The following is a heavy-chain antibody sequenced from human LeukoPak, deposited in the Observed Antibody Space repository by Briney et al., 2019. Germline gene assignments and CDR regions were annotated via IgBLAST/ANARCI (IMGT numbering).Heavy chain of an antibody. CDR1: GGSISSSSYY. CDR3: ARILSLGGSYHFDY. Sequence: PSETLSLTCTVSGGSISSSSYYWGWIRQPPGKGLEWIGSIYYSGSTYYNPSLKSRVTISVDTSKNQFSLKLSSVTAADTAAYYCARILSLGGSYHFDYWGQGTLVTVSS. D-gene: IGHD1-26*01. CDR2: IYYSGST. V-gene: IGHV4-39*07. J-gene: IGHJ4*02.